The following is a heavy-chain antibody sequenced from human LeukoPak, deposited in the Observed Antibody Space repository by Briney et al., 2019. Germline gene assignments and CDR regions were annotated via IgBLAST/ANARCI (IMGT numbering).Heavy chain of an antibody. CDR3: AKVGEKNMVEAFEI. D-gene: IGHD2/OR15-2a*01. J-gene: IGHJ3*02. Sequence: GGSLRLSCAASGFTFSSYAMSWVRQAPGKGLEWVAVISHDGGNKYYGDSVKGRFTVSRDNSKNTVYLQMNSLRPDDTAVYYCAKVGEKNMVEAFEIWGQGTRVTVSS. V-gene: IGHV3-30*17. CDR2: ISHDGGNK. CDR1: GFTFSSYA.